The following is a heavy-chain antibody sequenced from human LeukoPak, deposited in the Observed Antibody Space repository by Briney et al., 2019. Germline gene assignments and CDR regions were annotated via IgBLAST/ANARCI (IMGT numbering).Heavy chain of an antibody. Sequence: SETLSLTCTVSGGSISSYYWSWIRQPPGKGLEWIGYIYYSGSTNYNPSLKSRVTISVDTSKNQFSLKLSSVTAADTAVYYCARGGDYGSGSYTRLDIWGQGTMVTVSS. D-gene: IGHD3-10*01. CDR2: IYYSGST. V-gene: IGHV4-59*01. CDR3: ARGGDYGSGSYTRLDI. J-gene: IGHJ3*02. CDR1: GGSISSYY.